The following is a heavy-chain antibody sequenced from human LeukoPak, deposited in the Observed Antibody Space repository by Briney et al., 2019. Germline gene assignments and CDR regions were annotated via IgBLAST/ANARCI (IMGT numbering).Heavy chain of an antibody. CDR2: IIPIFGTA. Sequence: ASVKVSCKASGGTFSSYAISWVRQAPGQGLEWMGGIIPIFGTANYAQKFQGRVTITADEFTSTAYMELSSLRSEDTAVYYCARGLLTRAERPRYYYYMDVWGKGTTVTVSS. J-gene: IGHJ6*03. D-gene: IGHD7-27*01. V-gene: IGHV1-69*01. CDR1: GGTFSSYA. CDR3: ARGLLTRAERPRYYYYMDV.